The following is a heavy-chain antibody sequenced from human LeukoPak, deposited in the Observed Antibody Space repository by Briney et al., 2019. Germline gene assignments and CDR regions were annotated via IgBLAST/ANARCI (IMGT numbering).Heavy chain of an antibody. CDR3: ARDKEAAVDFWSGYYPL. CDR1: GFLFSSYW. D-gene: IGHD3-3*01. Sequence: GGSLRLSCAASGFLFSSYWMGWVRRAPGKGLEWVANIKRDGSERYYEDSVKGRFTISRDNAQNSLYLQMNSLREEDTAVYYCARDKEAAVDFWSGYYPLWGQGTLVTVSS. V-gene: IGHV3-7*01. CDR2: IKRDGSER. J-gene: IGHJ4*02.